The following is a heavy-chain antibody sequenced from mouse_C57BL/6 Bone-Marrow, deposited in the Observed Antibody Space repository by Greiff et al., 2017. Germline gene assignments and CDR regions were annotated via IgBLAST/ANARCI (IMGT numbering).Heavy chain of an antibody. Sequence: QVQLQQSGAELVRPGTSVKMSCKASGYTFTNYWIGWAKQRPGHGLEWIGDIYPGGGYTNYNEKFKGKATLTADKSSSTAYMQFSSLTSEDSAIYYCARYCGSWGYAMDYWGQGTSVTVSS. D-gene: IGHD1-1*02. CDR1: GYTFTNYW. CDR2: IYPGGGYT. V-gene: IGHV1-63*01. CDR3: ARYCGSWGYAMDY. J-gene: IGHJ4*01.